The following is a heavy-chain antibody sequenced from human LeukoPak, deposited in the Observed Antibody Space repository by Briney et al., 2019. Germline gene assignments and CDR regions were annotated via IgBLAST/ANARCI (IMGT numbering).Heavy chain of an antibody. D-gene: IGHD6-13*01. J-gene: IGHJ4*02. CDR2: ISWNSGSI. CDR1: GFTFDDYA. Sequence: GRSLRLSCAASGFTFDDYAMHWVRQALGKGREWVSGISWNSGSIGYADSVKGRFTISRDNAKNSLYLQMNSLRAEDMALYYCAKDIGSSWYGNYFDYWGQGTLVTVSS. V-gene: IGHV3-9*03. CDR3: AKDIGSSWYGNYFDY.